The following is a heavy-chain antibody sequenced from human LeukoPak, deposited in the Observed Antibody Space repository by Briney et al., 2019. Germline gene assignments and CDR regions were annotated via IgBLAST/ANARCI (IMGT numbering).Heavy chain of an antibody. Sequence: ASVKVSCKVSGYTLTELSMHWVRQAPGKGLEWMGGFDPEGGETIYAQKFQGRVTMTEDTSTDTAYMELSSLRSEDTAVYYCATAARLVIISPFDYWGQGTLVTVSS. CDR3: ATAARLVIISPFDY. J-gene: IGHJ4*02. D-gene: IGHD3-9*01. V-gene: IGHV1-24*01. CDR2: FDPEGGET. CDR1: GYTLTELS.